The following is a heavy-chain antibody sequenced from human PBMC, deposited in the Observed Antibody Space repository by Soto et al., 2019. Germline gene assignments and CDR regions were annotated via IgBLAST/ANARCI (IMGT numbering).Heavy chain of an antibody. J-gene: IGHJ5*02. Sequence: QVQLVQSGAEVRNSGSSVKVSCRFSGGTFSNSAISWVRQAPGQGLEWIGGIVPILRIGNYAQKFKGRVTITADTATTVAYMVMNRVTSEDTAVYYGATRPPIASMSGRSWFDPWGLGTQVIASS. D-gene: IGHD6-6*01. CDR3: ATRPPIASMSGRSWFDP. CDR1: GGTFSNSA. CDR2: IVPILRIG. V-gene: IGHV1-69*17.